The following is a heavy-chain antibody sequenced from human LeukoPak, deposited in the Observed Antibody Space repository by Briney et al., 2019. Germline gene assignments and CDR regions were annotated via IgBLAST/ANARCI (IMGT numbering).Heavy chain of an antibody. J-gene: IGHJ6*03. CDR3: ARVRYYDILTGYSHYYYYMDV. CDR2: IFHSGST. CDR1: GGSISSSNW. Sequence: SETLSLTCAVSGGSISSSNWWNWVRQPPGKGLEWIGEIFHSGSTNYNPSLKSRVTISVDTSKNQFSLKLSSVTAADTAVYYCARVRYYDILTGYSHYYYYMDVWGKGTTVTVSS. D-gene: IGHD3-9*01. V-gene: IGHV4-4*02.